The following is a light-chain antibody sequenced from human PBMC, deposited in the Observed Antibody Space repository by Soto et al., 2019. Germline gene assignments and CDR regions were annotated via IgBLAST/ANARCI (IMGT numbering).Light chain of an antibody. CDR1: SSDVGRYNY. J-gene: IGLJ1*01. V-gene: IGLV2-14*01. CDR2: DVA. Sequence: QSVLTQTSCVSGSPGHPITISDDGRSSDVGRYNYVSWYQQHPGKAPKLMIYDVANRPSGVSNRFSGSKSRITASLTISGLQAEDEADYYCSSYTTSSTYVFGTGTKVTVL. CDR3: SSYTTSSTYV.